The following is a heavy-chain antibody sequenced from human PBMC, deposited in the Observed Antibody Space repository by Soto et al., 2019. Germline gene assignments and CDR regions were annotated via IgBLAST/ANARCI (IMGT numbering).Heavy chain of an antibody. J-gene: IGHJ5*02. CDR3: AREYFCSGGSCYSPWFDP. Sequence: GGSLRLSCAASGFTISSYGMSWVRQAPGKGLEWVSAISADGSNTYYADSVRGRVTMTRDTSTSTVYMELSSLRSEDTAVYYCAREYFCSGGSCYSPWFDPWGQGTLVTVSS. V-gene: IGHV3-23*01. D-gene: IGHD2-15*01. CDR1: GFTISSYG. CDR2: ISADGSNT.